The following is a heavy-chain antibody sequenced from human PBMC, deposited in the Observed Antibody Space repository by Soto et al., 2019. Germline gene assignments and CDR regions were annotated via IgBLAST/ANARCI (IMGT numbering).Heavy chain of an antibody. CDR3: ARGGKQQLVRSQYFDL. CDR1: GGSFSGYY. Sequence: QVQLQQWGAGLLKPSETLSLTCAVYGGSFSGYYWSWIRQPPGRGLEWIGEINHSGSTKYKPSLKCRVTISEDTSKNQFTLKLSSVTAADTAVYFCARGGKQQLVRSQYFDLWGRGTLVTVSS. V-gene: IGHV4-34*01. CDR2: INHSGST. D-gene: IGHD6-13*01. J-gene: IGHJ2*01.